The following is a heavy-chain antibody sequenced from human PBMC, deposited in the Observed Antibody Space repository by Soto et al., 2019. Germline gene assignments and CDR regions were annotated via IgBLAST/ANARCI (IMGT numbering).Heavy chain of an antibody. J-gene: IGHJ4*02. CDR3: ARLTYLSSSWFFDY. CDR2: IYYSGST. Sequence: SDTLSLTCTVSGGSISSSSYYWGWIRQPPGKGLEWIGSIYYSGSTYYNPSLKSRVTISVDTSKNQFSLKLSSVTAADTAVYYCARLTYLSSSWFFDYWGQGTLVTVSS. CDR1: GGSISSSSYY. V-gene: IGHV4-39*01. D-gene: IGHD6-13*01.